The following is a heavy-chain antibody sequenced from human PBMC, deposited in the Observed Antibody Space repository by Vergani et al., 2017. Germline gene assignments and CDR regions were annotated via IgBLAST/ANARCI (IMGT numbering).Heavy chain of an antibody. D-gene: IGHD3-22*01. CDR3: ASLTYYYDSSGYHPFDY. Sequence: EVQLVESGGGLVQPGGSLRLSCAASGFTVSSNYMSWVRQAPGKGLEWVSVIYSGGSIYYADSVKGRFTISRDNSKNTLYLQMNSLRAEDTAVYYCASLTYYYDSSGYHPFDYWGQGTLVTVSS. V-gene: IGHV3-66*02. CDR1: GFTVSSNY. CDR2: IYSGGSI. J-gene: IGHJ4*02.